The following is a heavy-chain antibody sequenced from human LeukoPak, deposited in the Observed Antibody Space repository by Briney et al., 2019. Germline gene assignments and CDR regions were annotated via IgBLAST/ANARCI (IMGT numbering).Heavy chain of an antibody. CDR3: ARDVITIFGVVIPDY. CDR1: GGAIKSGSYY. J-gene: IGHJ4*02. Sequence: IPSQTLSLTCTVSGGAIKSGSYYWNWIRQPAGKGLEWIGRIYIYSGMSTNYNPSLKSRVTISVDTSKNQFSLKLSSVTAADTAVYYCARDVITIFGVVIPDYWGQGTLVTVSS. D-gene: IGHD3-3*01. V-gene: IGHV4-61*02. CDR2: IYIYSGMST.